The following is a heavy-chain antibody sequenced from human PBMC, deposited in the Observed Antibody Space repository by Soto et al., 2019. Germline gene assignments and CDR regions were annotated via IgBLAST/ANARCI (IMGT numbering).Heavy chain of an antibody. Sequence: GESLKISCKGSGYSFTSYWIGWVRQMPGKGLEWMGIIYPGDSDTRYSPSFQGQVTISADKSISTAYLQWSSLKASDTAMYYCARQGPIVGATPVYYYYGMDVWGQGTTVT. CDR3: ARQGPIVGATPVYYYYGMDV. J-gene: IGHJ6*02. V-gene: IGHV5-51*01. D-gene: IGHD1-26*01. CDR1: GYSFTSYW. CDR2: IYPGDSDT.